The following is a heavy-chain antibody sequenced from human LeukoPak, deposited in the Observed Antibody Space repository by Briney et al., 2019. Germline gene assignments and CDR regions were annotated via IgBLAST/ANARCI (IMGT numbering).Heavy chain of an antibody. J-gene: IGHJ4*02. V-gene: IGHV3-33*06. CDR1: GFTFSSYG. Sequence: GGSLRLSCAASGFTFSSYGMHWVRQAPGKGLEWVAVIWYDGSNKYYADSVKGRFTISRDNSKNTLYLQMNSLRAEDTAVYYCAKGGSYSSSWLDYWGQGTLVTVSP. D-gene: IGHD6-13*01. CDR2: IWYDGSNK. CDR3: AKGGSYSSSWLDY.